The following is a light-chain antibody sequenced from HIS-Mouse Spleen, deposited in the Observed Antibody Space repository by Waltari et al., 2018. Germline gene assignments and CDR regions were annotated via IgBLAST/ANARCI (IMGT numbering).Light chain of an antibody. CDR3: CSYAGSYTGV. CDR2: DVS. V-gene: IGLV2-11*01. CDR1: SSHVDGFKY. Sequence: QSALTQPRPVSGSPGHSVTISCTGTSSHVDGFKYLTWYQQHPGKAPKLMIYDVSKRPSGVPDRFSGSKSGNTASLTISGLQADDEADYYCCSYAGSYTGVFGTGTKVTVL. J-gene: IGLJ1*01.